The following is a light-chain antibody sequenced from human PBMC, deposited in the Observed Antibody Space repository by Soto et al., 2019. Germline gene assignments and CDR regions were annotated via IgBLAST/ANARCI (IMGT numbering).Light chain of an antibody. CDR3: QQYNNWPHT. CDR2: GIS. V-gene: IGKV3-15*01. J-gene: IGKJ2*01. CDR1: QSVSSSY. Sequence: EIVLTQSPGTLSLSPGERATLSCRASQSVSSSYLAWYQQKPGQAPSLLIYGISTRATGLPARFSGTGSGTEFTLTISSLQSEDSALYYCQQYNNWPHTFGQGTKLEIK.